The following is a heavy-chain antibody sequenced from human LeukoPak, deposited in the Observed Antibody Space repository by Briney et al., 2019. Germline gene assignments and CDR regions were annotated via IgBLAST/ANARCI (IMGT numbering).Heavy chain of an antibody. V-gene: IGHV3-23*01. CDR3: AKRGVVIRVILVGFHKEAYYFDS. CDR1: GITLSNYG. Sequence: GGSLRLSCAVSGITLSNYGMSWVRQAPGKGLEWVAGISDRGSRTNYTDSVKGRFTISTDHPKNTLYPQMTSLRDEYTAVYFCAKRGVVIRVILVGFHKEAYYFDSWGQGALVTVSS. J-gene: IGHJ4*02. CDR2: ISDRGSRT. D-gene: IGHD3-22*01.